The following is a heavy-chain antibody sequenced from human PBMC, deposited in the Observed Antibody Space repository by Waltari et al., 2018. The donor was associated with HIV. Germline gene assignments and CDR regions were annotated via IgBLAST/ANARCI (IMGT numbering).Heavy chain of an antibody. CDR3: ARGGCSGGTCYSKSFDL. CDR2: IIPKVGKV. J-gene: IGHJ3*01. V-gene: IGHV1-69*01. CDR1: GGTFSSYT. D-gene: IGHD2-15*01. Sequence: QVQLVQSGAEMKMSGSSVKVSCKASGGTFSSYTISWVRQAPGQGLGWLGGIIPKVGKVKYAQKFQGRVTLTADESTSTVYLELTSLRSDDTAVYYCARGGCSGGTCYSKSFDLWGQGTLVTVSS.